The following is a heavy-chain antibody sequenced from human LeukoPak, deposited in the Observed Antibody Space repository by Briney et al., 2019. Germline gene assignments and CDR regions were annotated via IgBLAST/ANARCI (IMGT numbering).Heavy chain of an antibody. V-gene: IGHV3-23*01. CDR3: ANQYCSSTSCPCYFDY. D-gene: IGHD2-2*01. J-gene: IGHJ4*02. CDR1: GFTFSSYA. Sequence: GGSLRLSCAASGFTFSSYAMSWVRQAPGKGLEWVSAISGSGGSTYYADSVKGRFTISRDNSKNTLYLQMNSLRAEDTAVYYCANQYCSSTSCPCYFDYWGQGTLVTVSS. CDR2: ISGSGGST.